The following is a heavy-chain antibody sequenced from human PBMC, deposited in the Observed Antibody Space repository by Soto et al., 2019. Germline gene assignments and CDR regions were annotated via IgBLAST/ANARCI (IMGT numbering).Heavy chain of an antibody. Sequence: GESLKISCKGSGYSFTSYWISWVRQMPGKGLEWMGRIDPSDSYTNYSPSFQGHVTISAGKSISTAYLQWSSLKASDTAMYYCAAGDPTRDYGMDVWGQGTTVTVSS. V-gene: IGHV5-10-1*01. CDR3: AAGDPTRDYGMDV. CDR2: IDPSDSYT. CDR1: GYSFTSYW. D-gene: IGHD1-26*01. J-gene: IGHJ6*02.